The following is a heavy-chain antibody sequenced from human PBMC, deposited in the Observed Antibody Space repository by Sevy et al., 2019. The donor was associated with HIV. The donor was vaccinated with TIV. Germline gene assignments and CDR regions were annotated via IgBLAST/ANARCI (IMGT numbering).Heavy chain of an antibody. V-gene: IGHV3-7*01. CDR2: IKKDGSEK. CDR3: ARCSYDSRGYFYYFYGLDV. Sequence: GGSLRLSCAASGFIFSNYYMSWVRQAPGKGLEWVANIKKDGSEKYYVASVEGRFTISRDNAKNSLYLQMNSLIAEDTAVYYCARCSYDSRGYFYYFYGLDVWGQGTTVTVSS. D-gene: IGHD3-22*01. J-gene: IGHJ6*02. CDR1: GFIFSNYY.